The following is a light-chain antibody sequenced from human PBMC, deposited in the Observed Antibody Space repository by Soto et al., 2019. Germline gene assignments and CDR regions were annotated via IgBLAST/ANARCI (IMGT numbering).Light chain of an antibody. CDR3: QSYDSSLSVNYA. CDR2: GNS. J-gene: IGLJ1*01. V-gene: IGLV1-40*01. Sequence: QSVLTQPPSVSGAPGQRVTISCTGSSSNIGAGYDVHWYQQLPGTAPKLLIYGNSNRPSGVPDRFSGSKSGTSASLAITGLQAEDEADYYCQSYDSSLSVNYAFGTGTKVTVL. CDR1: SSNIGAGYD.